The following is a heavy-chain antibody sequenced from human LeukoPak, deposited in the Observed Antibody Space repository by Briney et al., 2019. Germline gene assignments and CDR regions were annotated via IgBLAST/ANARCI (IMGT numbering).Heavy chain of an antibody. D-gene: IGHD3-16*01. CDR2: INHNGNVN. CDR1: GFTFSSYW. CDR3: ARGGGLDV. J-gene: IGHJ6*02. Sequence: PGGSLRLSCAASGFTFSSYWMNWARQAPGKGLEWVASINHNGNVNYYVDSVKGRFTISGDNAKNSLYLQMSNLRAEDTAVYFCARGGGLDVWGLGATVTVSS. V-gene: IGHV3-7*03.